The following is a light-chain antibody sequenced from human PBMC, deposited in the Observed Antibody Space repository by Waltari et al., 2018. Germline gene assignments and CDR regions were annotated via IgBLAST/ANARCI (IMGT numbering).Light chain of an antibody. J-gene: IGKJ4*01. CDR2: AAS. Sequence: DIQMTQSPSSLSASVGDRVTITCRASQGIGNNLVWYQQKPGKVPKVLLYAASTLQSGVPARFRGSGSGTDFTLTISSLQPEDVATYYCQKYNTALPELTFGGGTKVEIK. CDR1: QGIGNN. CDR3: QKYNTALPELT. V-gene: IGKV1-27*01.